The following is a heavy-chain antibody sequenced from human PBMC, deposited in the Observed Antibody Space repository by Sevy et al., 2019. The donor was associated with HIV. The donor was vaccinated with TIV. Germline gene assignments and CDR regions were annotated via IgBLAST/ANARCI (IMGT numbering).Heavy chain of an antibody. Sequence: GGSLRLSCAASGFTFSNYGMHWVRQAPGKGLEWVAVIWNDGSNKYYADSVKGRFTIYRDNSKNTLYLQMNSLRVEDTAVYFCARGCDFNDRSAKRDFDYWGQGTLVTVSS. CDR1: GFTFSNYG. J-gene: IGHJ4*02. CDR3: ARGCDFNDRSAKRDFDY. CDR2: IWNDGSNK. V-gene: IGHV3-33*01. D-gene: IGHD3-22*01.